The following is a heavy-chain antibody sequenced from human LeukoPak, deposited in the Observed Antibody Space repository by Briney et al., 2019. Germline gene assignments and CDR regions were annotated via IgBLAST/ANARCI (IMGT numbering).Heavy chain of an antibody. CDR1: GGSISSYY. D-gene: IGHD3-22*01. Sequence: PSETLSLTCTVSGGSISSYYWSWIRQPAEKGLEWIGRIYTSGSTNYNPSLKSRVTMSVDTFKNQFSLKLSSVTAADTAVYYCARDRYYYDSSGYTQLDYWGQGTLVTVSS. CDR3: ARDRYYYDSSGYTQLDY. CDR2: IYTSGST. J-gene: IGHJ4*02. V-gene: IGHV4-4*07.